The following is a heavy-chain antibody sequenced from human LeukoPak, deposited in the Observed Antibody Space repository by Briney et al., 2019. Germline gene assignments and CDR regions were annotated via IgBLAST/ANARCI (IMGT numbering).Heavy chain of an antibody. CDR1: GFTFSTYW. Sequence: PGGSLRLSCAASGFTFSTYWMTWVRHAPGKGLDWVGNIKQDGSETYYADSLKGRFTISRDNAKSALYLQMNSLRAEDTALYYCASDSSLFDYWGQGTLVTVSS. CDR2: IKQDGSET. J-gene: IGHJ4*02. V-gene: IGHV3-7*01. CDR3: ASDSSLFDY.